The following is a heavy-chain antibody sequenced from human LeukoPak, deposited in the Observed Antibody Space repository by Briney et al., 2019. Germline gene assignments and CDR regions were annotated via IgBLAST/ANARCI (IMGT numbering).Heavy chain of an antibody. CDR3: ARDDAGIAAAGTSHWFDP. CDR2: IWYDGSNK. Sequence: PGRSLRLSCAASGFTFSSYGMHWVRQAPAKGLEGVAVIWYDGSNKYYADSVKGRFTISRDNSKNTLYLQMNSLRAEDTAVYYCARDDAGIAAAGTSHWFDPWGQGTLVTVSS. D-gene: IGHD6-13*01. V-gene: IGHV3-33*01. J-gene: IGHJ5*02. CDR1: GFTFSSYG.